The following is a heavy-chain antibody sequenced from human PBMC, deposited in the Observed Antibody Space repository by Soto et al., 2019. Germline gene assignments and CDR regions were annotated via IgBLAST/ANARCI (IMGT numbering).Heavy chain of an antibody. CDR1: GFTFSSYA. J-gene: IGHJ1*01. CDR2: ISYDGSNK. V-gene: IGHV3-30-3*01. Sequence: QVQLVESGGGVVQPGRSLRLSCAASGFTFSSYAMHWVRQAPGKGLEWVAVISYDGSNKYYADSVKGRFTISRDNSKNTRYLQMISLRAEDTAVSYCARGSVRRVVEAEYFQHWGQGTLVTVSS. D-gene: IGHD3-10*01. CDR3: ARGSVRRVVEAEYFQH.